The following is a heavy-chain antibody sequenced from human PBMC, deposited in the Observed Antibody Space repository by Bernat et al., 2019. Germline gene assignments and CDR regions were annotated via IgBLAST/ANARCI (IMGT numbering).Heavy chain of an antibody. D-gene: IGHD6-6*01. V-gene: IGHV3-21*01. CDR1: GFTFSSYS. J-gene: IGHJ4*02. Sequence: VQLVESGGGVVQPGRSLRLSCAASGFTFSSYSMNWVRQAPGKGLEWVSSISSSSSYIYYADSVKGRFTISRDNAKNSLYLQMNSLRAEDTAVYYCARESEYSSSSGPFDYWGQGTLVTVSS. CDR2: ISSSSSYI. CDR3: ARESEYSSSSGPFDY.